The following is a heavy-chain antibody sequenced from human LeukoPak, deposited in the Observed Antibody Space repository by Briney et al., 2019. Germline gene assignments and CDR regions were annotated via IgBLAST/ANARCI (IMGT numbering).Heavy chain of an antibody. Sequence: PGGSLRLSCAASGFTFDDYAMHWVRQAPGKGLEWVSGISWNSGSIGYADSVKGRFTISRDNAKNSLYLQFNSLRVDDTAVYYCARDQFRDYFRGADYWGQGTLVTISS. V-gene: IGHV3-9*01. J-gene: IGHJ4*02. CDR3: ARDQFRDYFRGADY. CDR1: GFTFDDYA. D-gene: IGHD3-16*01. CDR2: ISWNSGSI.